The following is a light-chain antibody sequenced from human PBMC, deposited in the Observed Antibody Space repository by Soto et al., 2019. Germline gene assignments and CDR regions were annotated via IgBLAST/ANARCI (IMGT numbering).Light chain of an antibody. V-gene: IGKV3-15*01. CDR1: QSVSSN. Sequence: ELVRPQSPATLSVSPGQRATLSCRASQSVSSNLAWYQQKPGQAPRLLIYGASTRATGIPARFSGSGSGTEFTLTINSLQSEDFAVYYCQQYNNWPRTFGQGTKVDIK. J-gene: IGKJ1*01. CDR3: QQYNNWPRT. CDR2: GAS.